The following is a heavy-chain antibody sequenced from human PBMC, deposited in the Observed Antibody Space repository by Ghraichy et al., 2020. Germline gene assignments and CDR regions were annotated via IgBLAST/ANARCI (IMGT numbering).Heavy chain of an antibody. Sequence: GGSLRLSCAASGFTFSSYAMHWVRQAPGKGLEWVAVISYDGSNKYYADSVKGRFTISRDNSKNTLYLQMNSLRAEDTAVYYCARQQNYDAFDIWGQGTMVTVSS. CDR1: GFTFSSYA. D-gene: IGHD1-7*01. V-gene: IGHV3-30-3*01. CDR3: ARQQNYDAFDI. J-gene: IGHJ3*02. CDR2: ISYDGSNK.